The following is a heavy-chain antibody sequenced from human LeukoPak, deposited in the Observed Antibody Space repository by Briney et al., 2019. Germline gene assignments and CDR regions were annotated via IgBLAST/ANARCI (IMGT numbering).Heavy chain of an antibody. CDR3: ARIPTNAVPSAHNGFDI. V-gene: IGHV4-39*01. J-gene: IGHJ3*02. D-gene: IGHD6-19*01. CDR1: GGSIGSTNYY. Sequence: SETLSLTCTVSGGSIGSTNYYWGWIRQPPGKGLEWIANIYSGSTYYNPSLKSRVTISVDTSKNQFSLRLNSVTAADTSIYYCARIPTNAVPSAHNGFDIWGQGTMVTVSS. CDR2: IYSGST.